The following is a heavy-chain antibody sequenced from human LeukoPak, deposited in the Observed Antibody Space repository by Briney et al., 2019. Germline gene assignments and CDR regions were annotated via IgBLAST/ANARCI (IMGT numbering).Heavy chain of an antibody. Sequence: GALRLSCTASGFTFGDYAMSWFRQAPGKGLEWVGFIRSKAYGGTTEYAASVKGRFTISRDDSKSIAYLQMNSLKTEDTAVYYCTRVPARSTSCCWFDPWGQGTLVTVSS. D-gene: IGHD2-2*01. CDR1: GFTFGDYA. V-gene: IGHV3-49*03. J-gene: IGHJ5*02. CDR2: IRSKAYGGTT. CDR3: TRVPARSTSCCWFDP.